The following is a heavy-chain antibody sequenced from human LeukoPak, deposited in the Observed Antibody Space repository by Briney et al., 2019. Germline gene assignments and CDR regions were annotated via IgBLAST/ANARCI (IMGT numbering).Heavy chain of an antibody. J-gene: IGHJ4*02. CDR3: VRGYYAGRGHHFEY. CDR1: GFTFSSYA. V-gene: IGHV3-33*08. CDR2: IWSDGSNK. D-gene: IGHD3-22*01. Sequence: YPGGSLRLSCAASGFTFSSYAMHWVRQAPGKGLEWVTVIWSDGSNKYYADSVKGRFTISRDNSKNTLYLQMNSLGAEDTAVYYCVRGYYAGRGHHFEYWGQGTLVTVSS.